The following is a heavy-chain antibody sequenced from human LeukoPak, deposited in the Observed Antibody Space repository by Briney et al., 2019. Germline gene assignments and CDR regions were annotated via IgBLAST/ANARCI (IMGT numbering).Heavy chain of an antibody. CDR2: INGKSGAT. CDR1: GLTFTDHY. CDR3: VRDFDWGPDY. V-gene: IGHV1-2*02. Sequence: GASVKVSCTASGLTFTDHYLHWVRQVPGQGLEWMGWINGKSGATFYAQKFQDRITVTRDASISTMYLELNRLTSDDTAVYYCVRDFDWGPDYWGQGTLVAVSS. J-gene: IGHJ4*02. D-gene: IGHD3-9*01.